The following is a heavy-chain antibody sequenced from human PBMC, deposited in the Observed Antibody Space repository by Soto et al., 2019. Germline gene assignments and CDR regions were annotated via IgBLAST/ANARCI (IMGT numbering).Heavy chain of an antibody. CDR3: ARGRYSYYDFWSGYSRRRYFDY. CDR2: MNPNSGNT. D-gene: IGHD3-3*01. CDR1: GYTLTSYD. Sequence: ASVKVSCKASGYTLTSYDINWVRQATGQGLEWMGWMNPNSGNTGYAQKFQGRVTMTRNTSISTAYMELSSLRSEDTAVYYCARGRYSYYDFWSGYSRRRYFDYWGQGTLVTVSS. J-gene: IGHJ4*02. V-gene: IGHV1-8*01.